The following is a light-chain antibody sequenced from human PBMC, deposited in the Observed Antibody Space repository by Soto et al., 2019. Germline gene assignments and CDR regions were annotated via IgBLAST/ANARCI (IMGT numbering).Light chain of an antibody. Sequence: SYELTQPPSVSVAPGETARISCGGNNVGSRSVHWSQQKPGQAPFLVIYYDSDRPSGIHERFSGSNSGNTATLIISRVEAGDEADYYCQVWEATGDQVVFGGGTKVTVL. CDR3: QVWEATGDQVV. J-gene: IGLJ2*01. CDR1: NVGSRS. CDR2: YDS. V-gene: IGLV3-21*01.